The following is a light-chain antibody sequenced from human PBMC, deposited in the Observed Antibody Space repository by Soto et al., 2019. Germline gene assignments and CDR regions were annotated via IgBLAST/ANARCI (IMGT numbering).Light chain of an antibody. CDR2: AAS. CDR1: QSISNY. J-gene: IGKJ5*01. CDR3: QQSSSTPIN. Sequence: DIQMTQSPSSLSASVGDRVTITCRASQSISNYLNWYQQKPGKAPKLLIYAASSLQSGVPSRFSGSGSGTAFTLTIISLQPEDFATYYCQQSSSTPINFGRGTRLE. V-gene: IGKV1-39*01.